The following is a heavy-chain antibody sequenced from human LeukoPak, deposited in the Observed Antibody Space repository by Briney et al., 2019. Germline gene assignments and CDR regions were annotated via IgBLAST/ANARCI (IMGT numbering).Heavy chain of an antibody. D-gene: IGHD5-12*01. J-gene: IGHJ3*02. CDR3: ARGDGGATIGADFDI. CDR1: GYTFTSYD. CDR2: MKTNSGKP. Sequence: GASVKVSCKASGYTFTSYDINWVRQAAGQGLEWMGWMKTNSGKPGYGKNLQGRVTMNSNTSMNMDYMELSSMRSEDNAVYYYARGDGGATIGADFDIWGQGTMVTVSS. V-gene: IGHV1-8*01.